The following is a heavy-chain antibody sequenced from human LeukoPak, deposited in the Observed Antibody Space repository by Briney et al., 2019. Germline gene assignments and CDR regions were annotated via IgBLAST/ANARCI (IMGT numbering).Heavy chain of an antibody. D-gene: IGHD2-2*01. Sequence: PSQTLSLTCTVSGGSISSGSYYWRWIRQPAGKGLEWIGRIYTSGSTNYNPSLQSRVTISVDTSKNQFSLKLSSVTAADTAVYYCARASSRYCSSTSCYDYYYYYYMDVWGKGTTVTVSS. CDR3: ARASSRYCSSTSCYDYYYYYYMDV. J-gene: IGHJ6*03. CDR1: GGSISSGSYY. CDR2: IYTSGST. V-gene: IGHV4-61*02.